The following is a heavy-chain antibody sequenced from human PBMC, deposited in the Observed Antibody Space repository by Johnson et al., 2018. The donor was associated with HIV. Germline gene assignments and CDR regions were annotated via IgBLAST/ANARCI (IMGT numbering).Heavy chain of an antibody. CDR2: IYSGGTT. J-gene: IGHJ3*02. CDR1: GFTFSSNY. Sequence: VLLVESGGGLVKPGGSLRLSCAASGFTFSSNYMSWVRQAPGKGLEWASIIYSGGTTSYADSVKGRFTISRDNSKNTLYLQMNSLRAEDTAVYYCARARARVTFDIWGQGTMVTVSS. CDR3: ARARARVTFDI. V-gene: IGHV3-66*01. D-gene: IGHD2-21*01.